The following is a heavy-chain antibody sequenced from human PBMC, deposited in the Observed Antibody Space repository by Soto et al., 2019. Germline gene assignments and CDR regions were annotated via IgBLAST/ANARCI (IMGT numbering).Heavy chain of an antibody. Sequence: SLRLSCAASGFTFSSYGMHWVRQAPGKGLEWVAVISYDGSNKYYADSVKGRFTISRDNSKNTLYLQMNSLRAEDTAVYYCAKDLTIFGVVNDYWGQGTLVTVSS. J-gene: IGHJ4*02. D-gene: IGHD3-3*01. CDR1: GFTFSSYG. CDR3: AKDLTIFGVVNDY. CDR2: ISYDGSNK. V-gene: IGHV3-30*18.